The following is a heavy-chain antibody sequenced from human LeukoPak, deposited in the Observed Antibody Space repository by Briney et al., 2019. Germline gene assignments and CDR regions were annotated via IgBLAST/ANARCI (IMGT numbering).Heavy chain of an antibody. Sequence: PGGSLRLSCAASGFTFSSYGMSWVRQAPGKGLEWVSAIRGSGDTTYYADSVKGRFTISRDNSKNTMYLQMNSLRVEDTAIYYCAKRPGIAAAGSRFDYWGQGTLVTVSS. J-gene: IGHJ4*02. CDR3: AKRPGIAAAGSRFDY. CDR2: IRGSGDTT. D-gene: IGHD6-13*01. V-gene: IGHV3-23*01. CDR1: GFTFSSYG.